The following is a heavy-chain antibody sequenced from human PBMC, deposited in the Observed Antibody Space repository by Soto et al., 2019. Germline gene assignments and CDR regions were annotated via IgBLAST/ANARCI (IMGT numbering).Heavy chain of an antibody. CDR1: GYTFSKYD. J-gene: IGHJ4*02. CDR3: ARSDYGDFRY. Sequence: ASVKVSCKASGYTFSKYDINWVRQASGQGLEWLGWMNPNSGNTGYAQKFQGRVTMTRDTSISTAYMELSSLTSEDTALYYCARSDYGDFRYWGPGTLVTVSS. D-gene: IGHD4-17*01. V-gene: IGHV1-8*01. CDR2: MNPNSGNT.